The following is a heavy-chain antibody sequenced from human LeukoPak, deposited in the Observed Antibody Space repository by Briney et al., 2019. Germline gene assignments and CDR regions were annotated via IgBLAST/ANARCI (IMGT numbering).Heavy chain of an antibody. CDR1: GFTVSSNY. V-gene: IGHV3-23*01. J-gene: IGHJ4*02. CDR3: AKDHELVATSVDY. D-gene: IGHD5-12*01. Sequence: GGSLRLSCAASGFTVSSNYMSWVRQAPGKGLEWVSAISGSGGSTYYADSVKGRFTISRDNSKNTLYVQMNSLRAEDTAVYYCAKDHELVATSVDYWGQGTLVTVSS. CDR2: ISGSGGST.